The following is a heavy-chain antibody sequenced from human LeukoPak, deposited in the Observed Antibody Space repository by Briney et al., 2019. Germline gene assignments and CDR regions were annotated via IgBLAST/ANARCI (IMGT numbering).Heavy chain of an antibody. CDR3: ARGYSSSWSPFDY. J-gene: IGHJ4*02. D-gene: IGHD6-13*01. CDR2: IYSGGST. V-gene: IGHV3-53*01. CDR1: GFTVSSNY. Sequence: GGSLRLSCAASGFTVSSNYMSWVRQAPGKGLEWVSVIYSGGSTYYADSVKGRFTISTDNSKNTLYLQMNSLRAKDTAVYYCARGYSSSWSPFDYWGQGTLVTVSS.